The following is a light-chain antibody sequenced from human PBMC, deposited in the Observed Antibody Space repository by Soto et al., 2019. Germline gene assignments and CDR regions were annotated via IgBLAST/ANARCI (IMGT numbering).Light chain of an antibody. V-gene: IGLV2-8*01. CDR1: SSDVGGYNY. CDR3: SSYAGSNNVV. CDR2: EVT. J-gene: IGLJ2*01. Sequence: QSALTQPPSASGSPGQSVTISCTGTSSDVGGYNYVSWYQQHPGKAPKLMLYEVTKRPSGVPDRFSGSKSGNTASLTVSGXXXXXXADXXCSSYAGSNNVVFGGGTKLTVL.